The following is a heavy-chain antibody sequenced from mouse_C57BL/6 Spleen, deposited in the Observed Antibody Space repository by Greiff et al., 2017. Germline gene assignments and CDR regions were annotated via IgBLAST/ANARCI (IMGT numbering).Heavy chain of an antibody. CDR3: ARRGHYYGSTHWYFDV. Sequence: EVKLQQSGPELVKPGASVKISCKASGYTFTDYYMNWVKQSHGKSLEWIGDINPNNGGTSYNQKFKGKATLTVDKSSSTAYMELRSLTSEDSAVYYCARRGHYYGSTHWYFDVWGTGTTVTVSS. D-gene: IGHD1-1*01. CDR1: GYTFTDYY. V-gene: IGHV1-26*01. J-gene: IGHJ1*03. CDR2: INPNNGGT.